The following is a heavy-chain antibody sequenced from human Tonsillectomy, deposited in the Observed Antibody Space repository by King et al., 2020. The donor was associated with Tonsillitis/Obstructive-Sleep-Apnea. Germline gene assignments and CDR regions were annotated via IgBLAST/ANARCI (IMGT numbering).Heavy chain of an antibody. Sequence: QLQESGPGLVKPSETLSLTCTVSGGSISSYYWSWIRQPPGKGLEWSGYIYYSGSTNYNPSLKSRVTISVDTSKNQFSLKLSSVTAADTAVYYCARGPYYDFWIGYPHDAFDIWGQGTMVTVSS. J-gene: IGHJ3*02. D-gene: IGHD3-3*01. CDR3: ARGPYYDFWIGYPHDAFDI. CDR1: GGSISSYY. CDR2: IYYSGST. V-gene: IGHV4-59*01.